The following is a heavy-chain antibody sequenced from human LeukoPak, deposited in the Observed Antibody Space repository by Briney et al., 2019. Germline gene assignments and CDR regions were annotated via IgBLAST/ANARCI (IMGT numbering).Heavy chain of an antibody. CDR2: IIPIFGTA. CDR1: GGTFSSYT. CDR3: ARDRSNYGHKQGVGY. D-gene: IGHD5-24*01. J-gene: IGHJ4*02. Sequence: GASVKVSCKASGGTFSSYTISWVRQAPGQGLEWMGGIIPIFGTANYAQKFQGRVTITADESTSTAYMELSSLRSEDTAVYYCARDRSNYGHKQGVGYWGQGTLVTVSS. V-gene: IGHV1-69*13.